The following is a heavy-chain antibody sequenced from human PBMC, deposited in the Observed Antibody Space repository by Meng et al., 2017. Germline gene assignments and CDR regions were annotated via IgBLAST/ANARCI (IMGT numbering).Heavy chain of an antibody. Sequence: SVKVSCKASGGTFSSYTISWVRQAPGQGLEWMERIIPILGIANYAQKFQGRVTITADKSTSTAYMELSSLRSEDTAVYYCATDYYGSGRSHGYWGQGTLVTVSS. CDR3: ATDYYGSGRSHGY. D-gene: IGHD3-10*01. V-gene: IGHV1-69*02. CDR2: IIPILGIA. CDR1: GGTFSSYT. J-gene: IGHJ4*02.